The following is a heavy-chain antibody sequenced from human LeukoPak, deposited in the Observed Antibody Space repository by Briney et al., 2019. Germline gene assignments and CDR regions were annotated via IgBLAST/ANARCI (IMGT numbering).Heavy chain of an antibody. D-gene: IGHD2-2*01. CDR3: ARRTSRYYLDV. CDR2: IYYSGHT. J-gene: IGHJ6*03. Sequence: PSETLLHTSTVHGGSICSSRSYSGWIPQPPGKGLEWTGRIYYSGHTYYTPSLNGRGSLSVDTSKNQLSLKLSSVTAADTAVYYCARRTSRYYLDVWGKGTTVTVSS. CDR1: GGSICSSRSY. V-gene: IGHV4-39*01.